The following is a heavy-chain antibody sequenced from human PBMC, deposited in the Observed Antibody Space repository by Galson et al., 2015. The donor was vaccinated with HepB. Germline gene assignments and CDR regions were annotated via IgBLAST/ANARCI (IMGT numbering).Heavy chain of an antibody. CDR3: ARSGQYNWNKFFDY. CDR1: RFTFSDYY. CDR2: INNSGTTI. V-gene: IGHV3-11*01. J-gene: IGHJ4*02. Sequence: SLRLSCAASRFTFSDYYMSWIRQAPGKGLEWVSYINNSGTTIYYADSVKGRFTISRDNAKNSLYLQMNSLRAEDTAVYYCARSGQYNWNKFFDYWGQGTLVTVSS. D-gene: IGHD1/OR15-1a*01.